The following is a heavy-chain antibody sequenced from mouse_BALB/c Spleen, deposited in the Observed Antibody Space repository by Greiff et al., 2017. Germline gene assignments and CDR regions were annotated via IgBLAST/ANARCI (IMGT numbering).Heavy chain of an antibody. V-gene: IGHV1-77*01. CDR1: GYTFTDYY. J-gene: IGHJ2*01. D-gene: IGHD3-3*01. CDR2: IYPGSGNT. Sequence: VQLQQSGAELARPGASVKLSCKASGYTFTDYYINWVKQRTGQGLEWIGEIYPGSGNTYYNEKFKGKATLTADKSSSTAYMQLSSLTSEDSAVYFCARGDQYYFDYWGQGTTLTVSS. CDR3: ARGDQYYFDY.